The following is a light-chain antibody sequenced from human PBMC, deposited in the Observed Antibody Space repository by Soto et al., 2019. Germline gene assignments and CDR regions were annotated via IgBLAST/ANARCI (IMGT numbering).Light chain of an antibody. J-gene: IGLJ2*01. V-gene: IGLV3-21*02. Sequence: SYELTQPPSVSVAPGQTATITGGGDNIGSKIVHWYQQKPGQAPFLVGFDDSDRPSGVPERFSGSNSGNTATLTISRVEAGDEADYYCQVWDNRSEHVVFGGGTKVTVL. CDR2: DDS. CDR3: QVWDNRSEHVV. CDR1: NIGSKI.